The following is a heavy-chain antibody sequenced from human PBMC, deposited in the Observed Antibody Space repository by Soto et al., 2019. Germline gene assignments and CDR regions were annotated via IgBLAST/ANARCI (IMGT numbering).Heavy chain of an antibody. CDR3: ARGRGYGYGIDY. V-gene: IGHV4-30-4*01. J-gene: IGHJ4*02. Sequence: QVHLQESGPGLVKPSQTLSLTCTVSGGPISSGDHFWSWIRQPPGKGLESIVYKSYGGTTYYNPSLQSRITISVDTSKNQFSLRLTSVTAADTAIYYCARGRGYGYGIDYWGQGTLVTVSS. D-gene: IGHD5-18*01. CDR1: GGPISSGDHF. CDR2: KSYGGTT.